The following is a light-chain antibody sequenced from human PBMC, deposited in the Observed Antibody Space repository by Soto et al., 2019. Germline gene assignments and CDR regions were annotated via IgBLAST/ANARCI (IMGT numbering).Light chain of an antibody. J-gene: IGKJ1*01. Sequence: EIVLTQSPGTLSLSPGERATLSCRASQSFSGSYLAWYQQKPGQAPRLLIYATSRRATGIPGRFSGSASETDFTLTISSLESEDFAVYYCHHYGSAPWTFGQGTKVEIK. CDR2: ATS. CDR1: QSFSGSY. CDR3: HHYGSAPWT. V-gene: IGKV3-20*01.